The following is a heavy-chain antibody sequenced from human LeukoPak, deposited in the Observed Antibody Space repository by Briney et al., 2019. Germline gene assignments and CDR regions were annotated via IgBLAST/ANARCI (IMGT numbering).Heavy chain of an antibody. CDR3: ARERYWTTVTTEYWYFDL. V-gene: IGHV3-7*01. D-gene: IGHD4-17*01. CDR2: IKQDGSEK. Sequence: GGSLRLSCAASGFTFSSYWMSWVRQAPGKGLEGVANIKQDGSEKYYVDSVKGRFTISRDNAKNSLYLQMNSLRAEDTAVYYCARERYWTTVTTEYWYFDLWGRGTLVTVSS. CDR1: GFTFSSYW. J-gene: IGHJ2*01.